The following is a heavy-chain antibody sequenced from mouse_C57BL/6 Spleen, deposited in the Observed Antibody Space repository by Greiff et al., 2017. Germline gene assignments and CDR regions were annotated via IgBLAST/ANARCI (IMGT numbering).Heavy chain of an antibody. D-gene: IGHD3-2*02. CDR1: GYAFSSYW. V-gene: IGHV1-80*01. J-gene: IGHJ3*01. CDR3: ARWGQLRLQAY. Sequence: VQLQQSGAELVKPGASVKISCKASGYAFSSYWMNWVKQRPGQGLEWIGQIYPGDGDTNYNGKFKGTATLTADKSSSTAYMQRSSLTSEDSAVYCCARWGQLRLQAYWGQGTLVTVSA. CDR2: IYPGDGDT.